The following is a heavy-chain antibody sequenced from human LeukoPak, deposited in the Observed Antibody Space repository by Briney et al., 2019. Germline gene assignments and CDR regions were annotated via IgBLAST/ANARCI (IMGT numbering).Heavy chain of an antibody. CDR1: GYSISSGYY. D-gene: IGHD3-10*01. Sequence: PSETLSLTCAVSGYSISSGYYWGWIRQPPGKGLEWIGSISHSGRTYHNPSLKSRVTISVDTSKNQVSLKLNSVTAADTAVYYCALDPGDRGVYYFDFWGQGTLVTVSS. CDR2: ISHSGRT. J-gene: IGHJ4*02. CDR3: ALDPGDRGVYYFDF. V-gene: IGHV4-38-2*01.